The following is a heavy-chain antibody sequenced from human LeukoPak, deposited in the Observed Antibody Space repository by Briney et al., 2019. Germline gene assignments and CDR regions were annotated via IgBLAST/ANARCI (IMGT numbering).Heavy chain of an antibody. CDR3: ARDKGQRGYSYGYEDY. CDR1: GFTFSSYW. CDR2: IKQDGSEK. D-gene: IGHD5-18*01. J-gene: IGHJ4*02. Sequence: PGGSLRPSCAASGFTFSSYWMSWVRQAPGKGLEWVANIKQDGSEKYYVDSVKGRFTISRDNAKNSLYLQMNSLRAEDTAVYYCARDKGQRGYSYGYEDYWGQGTLVTVSS. V-gene: IGHV3-7*01.